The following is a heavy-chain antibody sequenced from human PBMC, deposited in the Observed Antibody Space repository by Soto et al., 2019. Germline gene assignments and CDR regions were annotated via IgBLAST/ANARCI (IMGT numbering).Heavy chain of an antibody. CDR2: INHSGSA. J-gene: IGHJ4*02. CDR3: ARTNSSGYYCDFDY. V-gene: IGHV4-34*01. Sequence: PSETLSLTCAVYGGSFSGYYWSWIRQPPGKGLEWIGEINHSGSANYNPSLKSRVTISVDTSKNQSSLKLSSVTAADTAVYYCARTNSSGYYCDFDYWGQGTLVTVSS. CDR1: GGSFSGYY. D-gene: IGHD3-22*01.